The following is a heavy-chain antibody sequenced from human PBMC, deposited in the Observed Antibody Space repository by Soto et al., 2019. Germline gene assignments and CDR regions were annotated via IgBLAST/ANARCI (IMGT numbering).Heavy chain of an antibody. V-gene: IGHV1-3*01. CDR3: ARVVLTGYRSDWFDP. J-gene: IGHJ5*02. Sequence: ASVKVSCKASGYSFITYVIHWVRQAPGQRPEWMGWINAGNGDTKYSQKFQGRVTITRDTSASTAYMELSSLRSEDAAVYYCARVVLTGYRSDWFDPWGQGTLVTVSS. CDR2: INAGNGDT. D-gene: IGHD3-9*01. CDR1: GYSFITYV.